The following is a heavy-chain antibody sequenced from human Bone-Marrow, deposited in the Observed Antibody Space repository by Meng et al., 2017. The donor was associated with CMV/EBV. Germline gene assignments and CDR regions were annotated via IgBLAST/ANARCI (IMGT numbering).Heavy chain of an antibody. CDR2: IYGGGST. D-gene: IGHD6-13*01. CDR1: GFTVSSNY. Sequence: GESLKISCAASGFTVSSNYMSWVRQAPGKGLEWVSVIYGGGSTYYADSVKGRFTISRDNSKNTLYLQMNSLRAEDTAVYYCARAPELAGYGMDVWGQGTTVTVSS. CDR3: ARAPELAGYGMDV. J-gene: IGHJ6*02. V-gene: IGHV3-53*01.